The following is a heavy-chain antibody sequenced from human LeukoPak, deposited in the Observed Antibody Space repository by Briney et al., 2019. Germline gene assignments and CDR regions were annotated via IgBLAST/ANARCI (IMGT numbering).Heavy chain of an antibody. Sequence: GGSLQISCKASGYTFTTYWIGWVRQVPGKGLEWMAIIYPGDSDTRYSPSFQGQVTISADKSITTVYLQWSSLRASDTAMYYCARQFGVTWGQGTLVTVSS. CDR3: ARQFGVT. V-gene: IGHV5-51*01. D-gene: IGHD3-16*01. CDR2: IYPGDSDT. CDR1: GYTFTTYW. J-gene: IGHJ4*02.